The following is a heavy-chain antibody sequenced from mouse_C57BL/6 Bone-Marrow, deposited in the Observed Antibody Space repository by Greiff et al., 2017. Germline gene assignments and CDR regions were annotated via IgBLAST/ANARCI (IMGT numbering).Heavy chain of an antibody. Sequence: VQLQQSGAELARPGASVTMSCKASGYTFTSYTMHWVKQRPGQGLEWIGYINPSSGYTKYNQKFKDKATLTADNSSSTDYMQLSSLTSEDSAFYYCARLGSNYWGYYFYYWGQGTTLTVSS. D-gene: IGHD2-5*01. CDR3: ARLGSNYWGYYFYY. CDR1: GYTFTSYT. CDR2: INPSSGYT. J-gene: IGHJ2*01. V-gene: IGHV1-4*01.